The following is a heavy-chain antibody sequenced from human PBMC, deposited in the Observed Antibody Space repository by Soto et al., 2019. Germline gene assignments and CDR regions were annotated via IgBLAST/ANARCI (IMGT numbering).Heavy chain of an antibody. J-gene: IGHJ6*03. CDR1: GYTFTGYY. CDR3: ARGGQDRTAVKYYYYYMDV. D-gene: IGHD2-21*02. CDR2: INPNSGGT. V-gene: IGHV1-2*04. Sequence: ASVKVSCKASGYTFTGYYMHWVRQAPGQGLEWMGWINPNSGGTNYAQKFQGWVTMTRDTSISTAYMELSRLRSDDTAVYYCARGGQDRTAVKYYYYYMDVWGKGTTVTVSS.